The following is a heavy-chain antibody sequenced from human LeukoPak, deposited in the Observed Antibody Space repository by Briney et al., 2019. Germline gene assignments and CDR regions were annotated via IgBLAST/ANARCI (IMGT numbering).Heavy chain of an antibody. J-gene: IGHJ4*02. D-gene: IGHD5-24*01. CDR1: GFTFNHAW. CDR3: TGQVHMATIL. Sequence: GGSLRLSCAASGFTFNHAWMSWVRQAPGKGLEWVGSIKRKTDGGTSDYAAAVKGSLTISSDDSKNTLYLKVNSLKTEDTAMYCCTGQVHMATILWGQGTLVTVSS. V-gene: IGHV3-15*05. CDR2: IKRKTDGGTS.